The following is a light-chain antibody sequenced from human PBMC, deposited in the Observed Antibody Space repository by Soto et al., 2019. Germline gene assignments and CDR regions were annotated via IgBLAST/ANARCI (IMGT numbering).Light chain of an antibody. CDR2: DVY. CDR3: QQYNSYSWS. V-gene: IGKV1-5*01. CDR1: QSISLW. J-gene: IGKJ1*01. Sequence: DIQMTQSPSTLYAFVGDRVTITCRASQSISLWLAWYQQNPGKAPRLLIYDVYTLESGVPSRFSGSGSGTEFSLTIKGLEPDDFATYYCQQYNSYSWSFGQGTKMEIK.